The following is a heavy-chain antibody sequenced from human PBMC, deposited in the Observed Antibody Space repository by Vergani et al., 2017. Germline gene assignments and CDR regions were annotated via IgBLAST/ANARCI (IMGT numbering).Heavy chain of an antibody. J-gene: IGHJ6*02. D-gene: IGHD3-10*01. CDR3: ARELSYYYGSGSDDYNPYYYEGMDV. Sequence: QVQLQESGPRLVRPSQTLSLTCTVSGGSINTGAYYCSCIRQPAGKGLEWIGRVYTSGMTNYNPSLKSRVTILVDRSKSQLSLKLTSVTAGDTAVYSCARELSYYYGSGSDDYNPYYYEGMDVWGPGTTVTVSS. CDR1: GGSINTGAYY. V-gene: IGHV4-61*02. CDR2: VYTSGMT.